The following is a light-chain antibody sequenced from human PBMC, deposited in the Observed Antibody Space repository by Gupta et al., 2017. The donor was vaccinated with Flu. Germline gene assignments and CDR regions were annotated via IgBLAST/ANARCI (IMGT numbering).Light chain of an antibody. CDR2: RNN. Sequence: QPVLTQPPSTSGTPRQPVTISCSGGRSNIGRNYICWYHQLPGTAPKLLIYRNNLRPSGVPDRFSGSKSDTSGSLSISGLRSEDEGDYYCASWDDALSVWVFGGGTTLTVL. CDR1: RSNIGRNY. V-gene: IGLV1-47*01. CDR3: ASWDDALSVWV. J-gene: IGLJ3*02.